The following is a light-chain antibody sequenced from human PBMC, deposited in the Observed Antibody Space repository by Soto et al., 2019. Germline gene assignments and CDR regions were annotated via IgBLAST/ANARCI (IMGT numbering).Light chain of an antibody. Sequence: QSVLTQPASVSGSPGQSITISCTGTSSDIGTYDYVSWYQHRPGEAPKLIIYEVSNRPSGVSNRFSASKSGNTASLTISGLQAEDEAAYYCSSYTGSGTLLFGGGTQLTVL. V-gene: IGLV2-14*01. CDR2: EVS. CDR1: SSDIGTYDY. CDR3: SSYTGSGTLL. J-gene: IGLJ2*01.